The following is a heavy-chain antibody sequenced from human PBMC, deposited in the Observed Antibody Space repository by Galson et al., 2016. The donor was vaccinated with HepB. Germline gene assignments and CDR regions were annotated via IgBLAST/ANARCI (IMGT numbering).Heavy chain of an antibody. CDR2: ISSNGRTI. CDR1: GFLFNDHF. V-gene: IGHV3-11*01. J-gene: IGHJ4*02. D-gene: IGHD6-19*01. CDR3: ARRAVAGTHPFDY. Sequence: SLRLSCAASGFLFNDHFMSWIRQAPGKGLEWVSSISSNGRTIYEEDSVKGRFTISRDDAKDSLYLQMKNLRVEDTAVYYCARRAVAGTHPFDYWGQGTLVTASS.